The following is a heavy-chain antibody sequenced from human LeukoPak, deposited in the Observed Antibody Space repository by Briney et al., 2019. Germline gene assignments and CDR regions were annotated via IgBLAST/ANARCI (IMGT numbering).Heavy chain of an antibody. Sequence: PGGSLRLSCAASGFTVSSNYMSWVRQAPGKGLEWVSGISGSGGSTYYADSVKGRFTISRDNSKNTLYLQMNSLRAEDTAVYYCANVVDYGGPDAFDIWGQGTMVTVSS. CDR1: GFTVSSNY. J-gene: IGHJ3*02. V-gene: IGHV3-23*01. CDR2: ISGSGGST. CDR3: ANVVDYGGPDAFDI. D-gene: IGHD4-23*01.